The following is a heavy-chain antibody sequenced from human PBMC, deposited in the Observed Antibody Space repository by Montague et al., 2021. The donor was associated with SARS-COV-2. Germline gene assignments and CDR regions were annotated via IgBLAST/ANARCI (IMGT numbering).Heavy chain of an antibody. CDR1: GGSISSPNW. J-gene: IGHJ4*02. CDR3: ARVNKVDYCFEY. V-gene: IGHV4-4*02. D-gene: IGHD2/OR15-2a*01. Sequence: SETLSLTCAVSGGSISSPNWWSWVRQSPVKGLEWIGEIYHSGTTNSNPSLKSRVTISIDNSKNQFSLKLTSVTAADTAVYFCARVNKVDYCFEYWGQGALVTVSS. CDR2: IYHSGTT.